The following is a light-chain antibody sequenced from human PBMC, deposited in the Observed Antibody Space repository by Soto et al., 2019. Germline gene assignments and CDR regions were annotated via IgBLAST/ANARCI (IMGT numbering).Light chain of an antibody. CDR3: QQYHNAGST. CDR2: GAS. V-gene: IGKV3-15*01. CDR1: QSVSNN. Sequence: IVMTQSPATLSVSPGGRASLSCRASQSVSNNLAWYQQKPGQAPRLLIYGASTRAAGIPGRFSGSGSGTEFTRIISILQSDDFAVYYCQQYHNAGSTFGQGTKVEI. J-gene: IGKJ1*01.